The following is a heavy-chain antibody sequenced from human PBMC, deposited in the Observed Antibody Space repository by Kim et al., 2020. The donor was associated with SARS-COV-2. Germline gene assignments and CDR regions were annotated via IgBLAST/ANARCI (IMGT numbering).Heavy chain of an antibody. J-gene: IGHJ5*02. D-gene: IGHD3-10*01. CDR3: ARGVLLWFGEFGGWFDP. Sequence: LKSRVTISVDRSQNQVSLKLSSVTAADTAVYYCARGVLLWFGEFGGWFDPWGQGTLVTVSS. V-gene: IGHV4-30-2*01.